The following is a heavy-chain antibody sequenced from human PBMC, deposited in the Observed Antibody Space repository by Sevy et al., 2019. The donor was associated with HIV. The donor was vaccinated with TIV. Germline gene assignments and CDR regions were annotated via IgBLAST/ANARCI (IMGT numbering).Heavy chain of an antibody. CDR2: IYTSGST. V-gene: IGHV4-4*07. J-gene: IGHJ6*02. Sequence: SETLSLTCTVSGGSISSYYWSWIRQPAGKGLEWIGRIYTSGSTNYNPSLKSRVTMSVATSNNHFSLKLSSVTAADTAVYYCASDVDYYDSSGYSYGMDVWGQGTTVTVSS. CDR1: GGSISSYY. CDR3: ASDVDYYDSSGYSYGMDV. D-gene: IGHD3-22*01.